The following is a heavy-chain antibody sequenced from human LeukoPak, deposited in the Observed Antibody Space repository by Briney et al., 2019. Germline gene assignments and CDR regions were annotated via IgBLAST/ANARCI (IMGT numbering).Heavy chain of an antibody. CDR1: GGSISSSNW. Sequence: ASETLSLTCAVSGGSISSSNWWSWVRQPPGKGLEWIGEIYHSGSTNYNPSLKGRVTISVDKSKNQFSLKLSSVTAADTAVYYCARAYGSEEVYYYGMDVWGKGTTVTVSS. CDR2: IYHSGST. J-gene: IGHJ6*04. V-gene: IGHV4-4*02. D-gene: IGHD3-10*01. CDR3: ARAYGSEEVYYYGMDV.